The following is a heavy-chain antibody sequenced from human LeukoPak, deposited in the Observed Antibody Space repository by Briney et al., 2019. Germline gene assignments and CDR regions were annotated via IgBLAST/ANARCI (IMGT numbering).Heavy chain of an antibody. D-gene: IGHD4-23*01. V-gene: IGHV4-59*08. CDR3: VRHEGYGGNPRVDY. CDR2: IYYRGST. CDR1: GGSISSYY. Sequence: PSETLSLTCTVSGGSISSYYWSWIRQPPGKGLEWIGYIYYRGSTNYNPSLKSRVTISVDTSKNQFSLKLSSVTAADTAVYYCVRHEGYGGNPRVDYWGQGTLVTVSS. J-gene: IGHJ4*02.